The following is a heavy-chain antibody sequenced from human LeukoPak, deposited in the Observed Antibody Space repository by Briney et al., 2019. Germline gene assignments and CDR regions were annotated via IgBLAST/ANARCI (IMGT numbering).Heavy chain of an antibody. Sequence: GGSLRLSCAASGLTLSYYWMHWVRQAPGKGLVWVSRINGDGSSIRYADSVKGRFTISRDNARNTLYLQINSLRAEDTAVYYCARALMGAEDYWGQGTLVTVSS. J-gene: IGHJ4*02. D-gene: IGHD4/OR15-4a*01. V-gene: IGHV3-74*01. CDR3: ARALMGAEDY. CDR1: GLTLSYYW. CDR2: INGDGSSI.